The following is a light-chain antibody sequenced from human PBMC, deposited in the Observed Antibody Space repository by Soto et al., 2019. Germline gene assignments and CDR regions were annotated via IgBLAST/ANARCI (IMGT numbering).Light chain of an antibody. CDR3: QQCGGSPLFS. CDR2: TTS. CDR1: ESVTSSC. Sequence: EIVLTQSPDTLSLSPGERATLSCTASESVTSSCLAWYQRKPGQAPRLLIHTTSTSATDIPDRFSGSGSGTDFTLTISRLEPDDFAVYYCQQCGGSPLFSFGPGTRVDI. J-gene: IGKJ3*01. V-gene: IGKV3-20*01.